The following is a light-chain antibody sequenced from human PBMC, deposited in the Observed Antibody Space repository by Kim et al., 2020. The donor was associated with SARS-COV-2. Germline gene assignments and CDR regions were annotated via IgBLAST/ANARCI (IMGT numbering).Light chain of an antibody. CDR1: QSVRSS. CDR2: GAS. Sequence: EIVMTQSPATLSVSPGESATLSCRASQSVRSSLAWYHQKPGQAPSLLIYGASTRATGIPARFSGSGSGTEFTLTISSLQSEDFAVYYCQQYINWPYTFGQGTKLEI. V-gene: IGKV3-15*01. J-gene: IGKJ2*01. CDR3: QQYINWPYT.